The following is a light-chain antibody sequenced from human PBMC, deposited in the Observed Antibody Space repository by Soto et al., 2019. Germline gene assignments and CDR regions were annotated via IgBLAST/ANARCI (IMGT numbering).Light chain of an antibody. J-gene: IGLJ1*01. V-gene: IGLV2-14*03. Sequence: SVVTQPSSVSGSPRQSLTISCTGNSSDVGGYNSVSWYQHHPGKAPKLMIFDVSDRPSGVSSRFSGSKSGNTASLTISGLQAEDEADYYCSSYTTSSTPHYVFGPGTKVTVL. CDR3: SSYTTSSTPHYV. CDR1: SSDVGGYNS. CDR2: DVS.